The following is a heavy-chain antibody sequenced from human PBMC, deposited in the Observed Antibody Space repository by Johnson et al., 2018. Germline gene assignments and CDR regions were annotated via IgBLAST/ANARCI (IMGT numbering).Heavy chain of an antibody. J-gene: IGHJ6*04. CDR1: GFTFSSYW. CDR3: ARDPAEDV. CDR2: IKQDGSEK. Sequence: EVQLVESGGCLVQPGGSLRLSCAASGFTFSSYWMTWVRQAPGKGLEWVANIKQDGSEKYYVDSVKGRFTVSRDNSKNTMYLQMNSLRPEDTAVYYCARDPAEDVWGKGTTVTVSS. V-gene: IGHV3-7*01.